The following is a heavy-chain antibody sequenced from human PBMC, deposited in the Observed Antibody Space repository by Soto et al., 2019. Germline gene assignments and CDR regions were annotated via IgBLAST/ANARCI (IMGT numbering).Heavy chain of an antibody. CDR2: ISRCGGSA. CDR3: AKADGQQWLIPHLDN. V-gene: IGHV3-23*01. J-gene: IGHJ4*02. D-gene: IGHD6-19*01. CDR1: GFNFKKFA. Sequence: GGSLRLSCVASGFNFKKFAMAWVRQAAGEGLEWVSGISRCGGSASYADSVKGRFSIARDDSKNTVSLQLNSLRVEDTAQYYCAKADGQQWLIPHLDNWGQGTLVTSPQ.